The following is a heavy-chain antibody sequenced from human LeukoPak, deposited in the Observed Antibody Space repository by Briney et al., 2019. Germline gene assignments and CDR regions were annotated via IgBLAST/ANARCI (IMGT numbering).Heavy chain of an antibody. Sequence: PSETLSLTCTVSGGSISSYYWSWIRQPPGKGLEWIGYIYYSGSTNYNPSLKSRVTISVDTSKNQFSLKLSSVTAADTAVYYCARDNVLRFLEWARGFDPWGQGTLVTVSS. D-gene: IGHD3-3*01. J-gene: IGHJ5*02. CDR1: GGSISSYY. CDR2: IYYSGST. CDR3: ARDNVLRFLEWARGFDP. V-gene: IGHV4-59*12.